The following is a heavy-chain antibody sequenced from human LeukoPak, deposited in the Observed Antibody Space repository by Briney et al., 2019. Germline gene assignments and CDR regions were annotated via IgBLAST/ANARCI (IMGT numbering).Heavy chain of an antibody. D-gene: IGHD1-26*01. J-gene: IGHJ3*01. CDR3: VREASGVSSSAFDV. V-gene: IGHV3-74*01. CDR1: EFIYSTYC. CDR2: INSDGTNT. Sequence: GGSLRLSSAASEFIYSTYCMHWVRQAPGKGLVWVSRINSDGTNTDYADSVKGRFTISRDNAKNTLYMQMNSLRADDTAVYYCVREASGVSSSAFDVWGQGTMVTVSS.